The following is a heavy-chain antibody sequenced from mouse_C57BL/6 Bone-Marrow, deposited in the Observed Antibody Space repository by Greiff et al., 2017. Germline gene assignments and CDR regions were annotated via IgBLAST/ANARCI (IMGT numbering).Heavy chain of an antibody. CDR3: ARGDCNYFYY. V-gene: IGHV5-4*03. Sequence: EVKLMESGGGLVKPGGSLKLSCAASGFTFSSYAMSWVRQTPEKRLEWVATISDGGSYTYYPDNVKGRFTISRDNAKNNLYLQMSHLKSEDTAMYYCARGDCNYFYYWGQGTTLTVYS. CDR1: GFTFSSYA. CDR2: ISDGGSYT. J-gene: IGHJ2*01.